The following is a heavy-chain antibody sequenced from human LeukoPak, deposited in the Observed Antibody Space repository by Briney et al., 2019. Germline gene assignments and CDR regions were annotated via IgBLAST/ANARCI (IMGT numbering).Heavy chain of an antibody. CDR3: ARGSGYSYWFYDY. CDR1: GGSISSYY. D-gene: IGHD5-18*01. J-gene: IGHJ4*02. CDR2: IYYSGST. Sequence: PSETLSLTCTVSGGSISSYYWSWIRQPPGKGLEWIGYIYYSGSTNYNPSLKSRVTISVDTSKNQFSLKLSSVTAAGTAVYYCARGSGYSYWFYDYWGQGTLVTVSS. V-gene: IGHV4-59*08.